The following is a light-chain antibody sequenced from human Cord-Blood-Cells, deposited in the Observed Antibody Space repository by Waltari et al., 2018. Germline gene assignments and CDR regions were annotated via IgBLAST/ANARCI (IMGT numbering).Light chain of an antibody. Sequence: QSALTQPPSASGSPGQSVTISCTGTSSDVGGYNYVSWYQQHPGKAPKLMIYEVSKRPSGVPDRFSGSKAGNMASLTVSGLQAEDEADYYGSSYAGSNNYVVFGGGTKLTVL. CDR3: SSYAGSNNYVV. J-gene: IGLJ2*01. CDR2: EVS. V-gene: IGLV2-8*01. CDR1: SSDVGGYNY.